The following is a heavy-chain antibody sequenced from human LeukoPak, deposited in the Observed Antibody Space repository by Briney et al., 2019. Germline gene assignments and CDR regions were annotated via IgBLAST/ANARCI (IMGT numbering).Heavy chain of an antibody. Sequence: PGGSLRLSCAASGFTFSSYAMSWVRQAPGKGLEWVSAISGSGGSTYYADSVKGRFTISRDNSKNTLYLQMNSLRAEDTAVYYCARARPKSSGWSYYYYYGMDVWGQGTTVTVSS. CDR3: ARARPKSSGWSYYYYYGMDV. CDR1: GFTFSSYA. J-gene: IGHJ6*02. V-gene: IGHV3-23*01. D-gene: IGHD6-19*01. CDR2: ISGSGGST.